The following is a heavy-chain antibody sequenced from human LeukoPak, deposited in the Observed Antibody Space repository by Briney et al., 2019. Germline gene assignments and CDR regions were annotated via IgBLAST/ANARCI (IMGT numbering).Heavy chain of an antibody. CDR1: GGTFSSYA. D-gene: IGHD2-2*01. Sequence: GASVTVSCKASGGTFSSYAISWVRQAPGQGLEWMGGIIPIFGTANYAQKFQGRVTITADESTSTAYMELSSLRSEDTAVYYCARVTVYCSSTSCHNYYYYGMDVWGQGTTVTVSS. V-gene: IGHV1-69*13. J-gene: IGHJ6*02. CDR2: IIPIFGTA. CDR3: ARVTVYCSSTSCHNYYYYGMDV.